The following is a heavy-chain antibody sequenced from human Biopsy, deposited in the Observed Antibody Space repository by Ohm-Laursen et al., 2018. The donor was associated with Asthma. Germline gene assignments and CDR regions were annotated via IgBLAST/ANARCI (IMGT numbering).Heavy chain of an antibody. CDR3: ARKAGSCISRTCYSLDF. J-gene: IGHJ4*02. D-gene: IGHD2-2*01. Sequence: SSVKVSCKSLGGTFNTYVIGWVRQAPGPGLEWMGGINSVFGTTAYPQKFQDRVTITADDSTSTVYMELSSLRSEDTAVYYCARKAGSCISRTCYSLDFWGQGTLVTVSS. CDR2: INSVFGTT. V-gene: IGHV1-69*01. CDR1: GGTFNTYV.